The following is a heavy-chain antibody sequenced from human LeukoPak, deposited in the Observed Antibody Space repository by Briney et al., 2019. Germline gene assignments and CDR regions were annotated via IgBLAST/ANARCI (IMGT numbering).Heavy chain of an antibody. CDR3: AQEHVDSSGYYYVPNWFDP. V-gene: IGHV3-48*01. D-gene: IGHD3-22*01. CDR1: GFTFSTYS. Sequence: GGSLRLSCAASGFTFSTYSMNWVRQAPGKGLEWVSYITSSSRTMYYADSVKGRFTISRDNAKNSLYLQMNSLRAEDTAVYYCAQEHVDSSGYYYVPNWFDPWGQGTLVTVSS. J-gene: IGHJ5*02. CDR2: ITSSSRTM.